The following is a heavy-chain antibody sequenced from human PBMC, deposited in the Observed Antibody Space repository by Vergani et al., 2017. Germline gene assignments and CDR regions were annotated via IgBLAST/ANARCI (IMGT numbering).Heavy chain of an antibody. CDR1: GYTFTGYY. J-gene: IGHJ4*02. CDR3: ARSVDTAMVTVYFDY. D-gene: IGHD5-18*01. CDR2: INPNSGGT. V-gene: IGHV1-2*02. Sequence: QVQLVQSGAEVKKPGASVKVSCKASGYTFTGYYMHWVRQAPGQGLEWMGWINPNSGGTNYAQKFQGRVTMTRDTSISTAYMELSRLRSDETAVYYCARSVDTAMVTVYFDYWGQGTLVTVSS.